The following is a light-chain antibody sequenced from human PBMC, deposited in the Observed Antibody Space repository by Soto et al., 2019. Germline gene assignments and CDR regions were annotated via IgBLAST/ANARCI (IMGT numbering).Light chain of an antibody. J-gene: IGKJ2*01. CDR2: DAS. CDR3: QQTFHSPRT. Sequence: EIVLTQSPGTLSLSPGETASLSCTASQSVISNFLAWYQQQRGQPPRLLIYDASKRATGIPARFSGSGSGTAFTLTISRVEPKDSAVYYCQQTFHSPRTFGQGTRLEIK. V-gene: IGKV3-20*01. CDR1: QSVISNF.